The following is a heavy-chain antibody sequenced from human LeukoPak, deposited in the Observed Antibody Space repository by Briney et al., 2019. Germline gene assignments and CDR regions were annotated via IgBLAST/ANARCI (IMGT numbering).Heavy chain of an antibody. Sequence: GGSLRLSCAASGFTFSSYAMSWVRQAPGKGLEWVSAIIGSGGSTYYADSVKGRFTISRDNSKNTLYLQMNRLRAEDLAVYYCATEGSSYGYFDYWGQGTLVTVSS. J-gene: IGHJ4*02. V-gene: IGHV3-23*01. CDR3: ATEGSSYGYFDY. D-gene: IGHD5-18*01. CDR1: GFTFSSYA. CDR2: IIGSGGST.